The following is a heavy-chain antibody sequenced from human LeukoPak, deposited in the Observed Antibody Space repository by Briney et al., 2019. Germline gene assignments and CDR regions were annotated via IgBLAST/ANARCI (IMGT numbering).Heavy chain of an antibody. CDR2: INHSGST. J-gene: IGHJ5*02. Sequence: SETLSLTCAVYGGSFSGYYWSWIRQPPGKGLEWIGEINHSGSTNYNPSLKSRVTISVDASKNQFSLKLSSVTAADTAVYYCARGRRITMVRGVITHPWGQGTLVTVSS. CDR3: ARGRRITMVRGVITHP. V-gene: IGHV4-34*01. D-gene: IGHD3-10*01. CDR1: GGSFSGYY.